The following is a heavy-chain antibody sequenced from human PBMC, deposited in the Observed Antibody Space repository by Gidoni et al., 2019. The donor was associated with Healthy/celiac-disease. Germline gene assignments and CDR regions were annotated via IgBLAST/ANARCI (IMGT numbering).Heavy chain of an antibody. CDR1: GGSISSYY. J-gene: IGHJ4*02. CDR3: ARGDYGDYFDY. Sequence: QVQLQESGPGLVKPSETLSLTCTVAGGSISSYYWSWIRQPPGKGLEWIGYIYYSGSTTYNPSLKSRVTISVYTSKNQFSLKLSSVTAADTAVYYCARGDYGDYFDYWGQGTLVTVSS. V-gene: IGHV4-59*01. CDR2: IYYSGST. D-gene: IGHD4-17*01.